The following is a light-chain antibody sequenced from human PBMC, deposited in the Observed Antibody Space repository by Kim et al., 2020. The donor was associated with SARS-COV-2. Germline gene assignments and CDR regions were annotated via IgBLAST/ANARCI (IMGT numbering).Light chain of an antibody. Sequence: DIQMTQSPSSVSASVGDRVTITCRASQDISTWLAWYQQRPGKVPKLLIYAASSLQSGVPSRFSGSGSGTDFTLTISSLQPEDFATYQCQQANHFPLTFGGGTKVDIK. J-gene: IGKJ4*01. CDR3: QQANHFPLT. CDR1: QDISTW. CDR2: AAS. V-gene: IGKV1-12*01.